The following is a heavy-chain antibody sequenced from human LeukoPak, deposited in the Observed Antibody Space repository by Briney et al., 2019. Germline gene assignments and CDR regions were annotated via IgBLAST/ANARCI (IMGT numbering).Heavy chain of an antibody. CDR1: GGSISSYY. D-gene: IGHD2-8*02. CDR2: IYYSGST. J-gene: IGHJ4*02. Sequence: SETLSLTCTVSGGSISSYYWSWIRQPPGKGLEWIGYIYYSGSTNYNPSLKSRVTISADTSKNQFSLKLHSVTSTDTAVYYCARGYWFYFDYWGQGTQVTVSS. V-gene: IGHV4-59*08. CDR3: ARGYWFYFDY.